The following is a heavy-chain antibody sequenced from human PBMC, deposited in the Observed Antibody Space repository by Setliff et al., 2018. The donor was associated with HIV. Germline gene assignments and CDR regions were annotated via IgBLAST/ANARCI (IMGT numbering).Heavy chain of an antibody. D-gene: IGHD6-19*01. V-gene: IGHV4-4*02. J-gene: IGHJ3*02. CDR3: ARASAFRDGWYLTHGAFDI. Sequence: PSETLSLTCAVSGGSFSSSNWWSWVRQPPGKGLEWIGEISHSGSTNYNPSLKSRVTISLDKSKNQFSLKLNSVTAADTAVYDCARASAFRDGWYLTHGAFDIWGQGTMVTVSS. CDR2: ISHSGST. CDR1: GGSFSSSNW.